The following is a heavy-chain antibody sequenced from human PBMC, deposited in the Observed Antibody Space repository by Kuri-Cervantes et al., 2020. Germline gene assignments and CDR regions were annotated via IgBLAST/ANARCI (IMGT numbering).Heavy chain of an antibody. CDR3: ARDMVRGVIDY. J-gene: IGHJ4*02. CDR2: IWYDGSNK. CDR1: GFTFSSYG. Sequence: GGSLRLSCAASGFTFSSYGMHWVRQAPGKGLEWVAVIWYDGSNKYYADSVKGRFTISRDNSKNTLYLQMNSRRAEDTSVYYCARDMVRGVIDYWGQGTLVTVSS. V-gene: IGHV3-33*01. D-gene: IGHD3-10*01.